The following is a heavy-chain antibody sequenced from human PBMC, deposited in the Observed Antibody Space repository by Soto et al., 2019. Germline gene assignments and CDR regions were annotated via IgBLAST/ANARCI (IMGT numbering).Heavy chain of an antibody. CDR1: GFTFSSYA. CDR2: ISYDGSNK. V-gene: IGHV3-30*04. Sequence: GGSLRLSCAASGFTFSSYAMHWVRQAPGKGLEWVAVISYDGSNKYYADSVKGRFTISRDNSKNTLYLQMNSLRAEDTAVYYCARARYDGDVLSGAFDIWGQGTMVTVSS. CDR3: ARARYDGDVLSGAFDI. J-gene: IGHJ3*02. D-gene: IGHD2-8*01.